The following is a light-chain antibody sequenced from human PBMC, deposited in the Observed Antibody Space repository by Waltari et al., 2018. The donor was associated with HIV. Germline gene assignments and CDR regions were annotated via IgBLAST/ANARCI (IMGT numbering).Light chain of an antibody. Sequence: QSALTQPPSASGSPGQSVTISCTGTSRYVGGYNYVSWYQQPPGKAPKLLIAEVSKRPSGVPDRFSGSKSGNTASLTVSGLQAEDEADYYCSSYAGSINVLFGGGTKLAVL. V-gene: IGLV2-8*01. CDR1: SRYVGGYNY. J-gene: IGLJ2*01. CDR2: EVS. CDR3: SSYAGSINVL.